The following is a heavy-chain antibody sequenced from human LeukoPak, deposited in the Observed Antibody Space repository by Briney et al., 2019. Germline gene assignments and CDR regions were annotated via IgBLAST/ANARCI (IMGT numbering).Heavy chain of an antibody. V-gene: IGHV3-30*02. Sequence: PGGSLRLSCAASGFTFSSYGMHWVRQAPGKGLEWVAFIRYDGSNKYYADSVKGRFTISRDNSKNTLYLQMNCLRAEDTAVYYCAKGGYSYGYGIGRFDYWGQGTLVTVSS. CDR3: AKGGYSYGYGIGRFDY. J-gene: IGHJ4*02. D-gene: IGHD5-18*01. CDR2: IRYDGSNK. CDR1: GFTFSSYG.